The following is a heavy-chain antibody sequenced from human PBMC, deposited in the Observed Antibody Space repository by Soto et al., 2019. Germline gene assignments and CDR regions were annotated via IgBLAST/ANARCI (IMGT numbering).Heavy chain of an antibody. D-gene: IGHD6-19*01. Sequence: SVKVSCKASGGTFSSYAISWVRQAPGQGLEWMGGIIPIFGTANYAQKFQGRVTITADESTSTAYMELSSLRVEDTAVYYCAKDWAGRYFFDYWGQGTLVTVS. J-gene: IGHJ4*02. CDR3: AKDWAGRYFFDY. V-gene: IGHV1-69*13. CDR2: IIPIFGTA. CDR1: GGTFSSYA.